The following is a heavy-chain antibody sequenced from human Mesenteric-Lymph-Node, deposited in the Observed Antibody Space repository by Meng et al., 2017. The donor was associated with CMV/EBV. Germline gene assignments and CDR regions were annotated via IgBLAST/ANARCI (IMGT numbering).Heavy chain of an antibody. CDR1: GGSFSGYY. CDR3: ARHQRWLKSEGGFNY. D-gene: IGHD4-23*01. Sequence: QVQRQQWGRGLLKPSETLSLPWAVYGGSFSGYYWSWIRQPPGKGLEWIGEINHSGSTNYNPALKSRVTISVDTSKNQFSLKLSSVTAADTAVYYCARHQRWLKSEGGFNYWGQGTLVTVSS. J-gene: IGHJ4*02. CDR2: INHSGST. V-gene: IGHV4-34*01.